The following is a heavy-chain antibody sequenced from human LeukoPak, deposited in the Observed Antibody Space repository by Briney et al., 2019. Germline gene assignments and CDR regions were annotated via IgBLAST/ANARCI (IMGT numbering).Heavy chain of an antibody. Sequence: ASVKVSCKTSGYTFTARFIHWVRQVPGQGLEWMGWINPNSGGALYAQKFRGRVTMTGDTFTNTAFMELTSLTSDDTAVYYCARDLDSGDIPYWGQGTLVIVSS. J-gene: IGHJ4*02. CDR2: INPNSGGA. D-gene: IGHD3/OR15-3a*01. CDR3: ARDLDSGDIPY. CDR1: GYTFTARF. V-gene: IGHV1-2*02.